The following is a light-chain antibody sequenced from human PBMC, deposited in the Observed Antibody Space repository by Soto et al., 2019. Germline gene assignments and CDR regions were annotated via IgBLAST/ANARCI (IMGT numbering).Light chain of an antibody. CDR1: SSDVGGYNY. CDR3: CSYAGTYIGYV. CDR2: DVT. J-gene: IGLJ1*01. V-gene: IGLV2-11*01. Sequence: QSALTQPRSVSGSPGQSVTISCTGTSSDVGGYNYVSWYQQYPGKAPKLMIYDVTKRPSRVPDRFSGSKSGNTASLSISGLQAEDEADYYCCSYAGTYIGYVFGSETKLTVL.